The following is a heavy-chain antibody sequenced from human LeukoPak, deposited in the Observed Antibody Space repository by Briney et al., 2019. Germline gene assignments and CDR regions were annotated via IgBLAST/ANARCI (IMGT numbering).Heavy chain of an antibody. CDR1: GFTFSDYW. CDR3: ARVITGSTYGQFDY. Sequence: PGGSLILSCTASGFTFSDYWMHWVRQPPGKGLVWVSRINSDGSRTNYADCVKGRFTISRDNAKNTVFLQMNSLRAEDAAVYYWARVITGSTYGQFDYWGQGALATVS. CDR2: INSDGSRT. J-gene: IGHJ4*02. V-gene: IGHV3-74*01. D-gene: IGHD5-18*01.